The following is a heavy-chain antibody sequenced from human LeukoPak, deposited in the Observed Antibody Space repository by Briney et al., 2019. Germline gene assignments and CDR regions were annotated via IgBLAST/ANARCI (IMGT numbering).Heavy chain of an antibody. CDR2: IKADSGDT. V-gene: IGHV1-2*02. CDR1: GYIFTAYY. J-gene: IGHJ4*02. CDR3: TRIGDGYPY. Sequence: GASVTVSCKASGYIFTAYYLHWVRQAPGQGPEWMGWIKADSGDTNYARKFQGRVTMTRDTSITTVYMELSSLTSGDTAVYYCTRIGDGYPYWGQGSLVTVSS. D-gene: IGHD5-24*01.